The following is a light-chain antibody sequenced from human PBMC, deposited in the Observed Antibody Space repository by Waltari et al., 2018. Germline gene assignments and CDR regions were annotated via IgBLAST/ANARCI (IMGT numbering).Light chain of an antibody. CDR2: EAS. J-gene: IGKJ4*01. V-gene: IGKV3-11*01. CDR1: QSVSSY. CDR3: QQRSTWPLT. Sequence: EIVLTQSPATLSLSPGERATLSCRASQSVSSYLAWYQQKPGQAPRLLLYEASDRATGIPARLSGSGAGTEFTLTISSLEPEDFAVYYCQQRSTWPLTFGGGTKVEIK.